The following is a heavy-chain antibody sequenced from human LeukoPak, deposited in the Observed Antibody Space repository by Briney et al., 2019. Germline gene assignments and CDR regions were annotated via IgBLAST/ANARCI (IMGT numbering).Heavy chain of an antibody. D-gene: IGHD6-19*01. J-gene: IGHJ4*02. CDR2: ISGSGGST. CDR1: GFTFSSYA. V-gene: IGHV3-23*01. CDR3: ARGRSQWLVRVSDY. Sequence: GGSLRLSXAASGFTFSSYAMSWLRQAPGKGLEWVSAISGSGGSTYYADFVKGRFTISRDNSKNTLYLQMNSLRAEDTAVYYCARGRSQWLVRVSDYWGQGTLVTVSS.